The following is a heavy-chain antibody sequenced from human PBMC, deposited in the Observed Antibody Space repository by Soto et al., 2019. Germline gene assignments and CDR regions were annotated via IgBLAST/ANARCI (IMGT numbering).Heavy chain of an antibody. CDR2: IYTSGST. V-gene: IGHV4-4*07. CDR1: GGSISSYY. D-gene: IGHD3-22*01. CDR3: ARNYDSSGYSITFDY. J-gene: IGHJ4*02. Sequence: SETLSLTCTVSGGSISSYYWSWIQQPAGKGLEWIGRIYTSGSTNYNPSLKSRVTMSVDTSKNQFSLKLSSVTAADTAVYYCARNYDSSGYSITFDYWGQGTLVTVSS.